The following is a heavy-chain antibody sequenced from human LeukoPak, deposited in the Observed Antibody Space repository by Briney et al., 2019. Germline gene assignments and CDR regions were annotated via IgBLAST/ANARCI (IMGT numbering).Heavy chain of an antibody. Sequence: GGSLRLSCSVSGFTFSTYVMHWVRQAPGKGLEYVSAISSNGDNTYYADSVKGRFTISRDNSKNTLYLQMSSLRADDTAVYYCVIGTGYWGQGTLVTVSS. V-gene: IGHV3-64D*06. CDR2: ISSNGDNT. CDR3: VIGTGY. J-gene: IGHJ4*02. CDR1: GFTFSTYV.